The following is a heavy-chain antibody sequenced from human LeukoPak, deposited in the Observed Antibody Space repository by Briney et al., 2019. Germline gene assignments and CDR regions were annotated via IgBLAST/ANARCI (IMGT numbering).Heavy chain of an antibody. CDR2: ISGSGGST. Sequence: PGGSLRLSCAASGFTFSNYAMAWVRQAPGKGLEWVSAISGSGGSTYYADSVKGRFTISRDNSKNTLHLQMNSLRAEDTAVYYCAKSGYCSSTSCYKGAFDIWGQGTMVTVSS. CDR3: AKSGYCSSTSCYKGAFDI. D-gene: IGHD2-2*02. J-gene: IGHJ3*02. V-gene: IGHV3-23*01. CDR1: GFTFSNYA.